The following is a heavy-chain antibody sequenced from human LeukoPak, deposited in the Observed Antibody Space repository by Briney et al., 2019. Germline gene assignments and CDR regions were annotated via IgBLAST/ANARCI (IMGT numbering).Heavy chain of an antibody. Sequence: GESLKISCKGSGYIFTTYWIGWVRQMPGKGLEWMAIIYPGDSDTRYSPSFQGQVTISADKSITTAYLQWSSLKASDTAIYYCARRMATSDGALYYFDSWGQGTLVTVSS. V-gene: IGHV5-51*01. D-gene: IGHD5-24*01. CDR2: IYPGDSDT. J-gene: IGHJ4*02. CDR3: ARRMATSDGALYYFDS. CDR1: GYIFTTYW.